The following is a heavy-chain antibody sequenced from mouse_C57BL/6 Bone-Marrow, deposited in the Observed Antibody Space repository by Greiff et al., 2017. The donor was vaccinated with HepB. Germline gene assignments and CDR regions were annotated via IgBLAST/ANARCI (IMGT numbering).Heavy chain of an antibody. CDR1: GFTFSSYA. CDR2: ISDGGSYT. J-gene: IGHJ1*03. V-gene: IGHV5-4*03. D-gene: IGHD1-1*01. Sequence: EVMLVESGGGLVKPGGSLKLSCAASGFTFSSYAMSWVRQTPEKRLEWVATISDGGSYTYYPDNVKGRFTISRDNAKNNLYLQMSHLKSEDTAMYYCARAPYDYGSSPYWYFDVWGTGTTVTVSS. CDR3: ARAPYDYGSSPYWYFDV.